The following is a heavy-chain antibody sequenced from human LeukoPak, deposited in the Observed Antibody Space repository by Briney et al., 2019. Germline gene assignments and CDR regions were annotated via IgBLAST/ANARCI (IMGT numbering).Heavy chain of an antibody. CDR3: ARDHRRFRSGWFDP. Sequence: ASVKVSCKASGYTFTGYYMHWVRQAPGQGLEWMGWINPNSGGTNYAQKFQGRVTMTGDTSISTAYMELSRLRSDDTAVYYCARDHRRFRSGWFDPWGQGTLVTVSS. CDR1: GYTFTGYY. V-gene: IGHV1-2*02. J-gene: IGHJ5*02. D-gene: IGHD3-16*01. CDR2: INPNSGGT.